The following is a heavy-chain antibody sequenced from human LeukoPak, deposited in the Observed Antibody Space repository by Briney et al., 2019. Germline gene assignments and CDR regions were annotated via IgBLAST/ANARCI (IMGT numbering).Heavy chain of an antibody. Sequence: HPGGSLRLSCAASGFTFSSYAMHWVRQAPGKGLEWVAVISYDGSNKYYADSVKGRFTISRDNSKNTLYLQMNSLRAEDTAVYYCARGYKPEQWLAQGYWGQGTLVTVSS. D-gene: IGHD6-19*01. CDR1: GFTFSSYA. J-gene: IGHJ4*02. CDR2: ISYDGSNK. V-gene: IGHV3-30*04. CDR3: ARGYKPEQWLAQGY.